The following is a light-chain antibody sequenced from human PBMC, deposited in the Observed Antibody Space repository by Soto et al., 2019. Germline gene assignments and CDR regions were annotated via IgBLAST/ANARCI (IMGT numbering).Light chain of an antibody. J-gene: IGLJ1*01. Sequence: QSALTQPRSVSGSPGQSVTISCTGTSSDVGGYNYVSWYQQHPGKAPKVMIYDVSERSSGVPDRFSGSKSGNTASLTISGLQDEDESDYYCRSYAGSPRYVFGTGTKVTVL. V-gene: IGLV2-11*01. CDR3: RSYAGSPRYV. CDR2: DVS. CDR1: SSDVGGYNY.